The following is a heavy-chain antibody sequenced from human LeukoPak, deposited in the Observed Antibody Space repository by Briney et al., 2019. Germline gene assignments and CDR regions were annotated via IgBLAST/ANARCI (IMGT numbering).Heavy chain of an antibody. D-gene: IGHD3-10*01. CDR1: GYTFTSYD. CDR3: ARGVWFREFLWYYYYMDV. J-gene: IGHJ6*03. V-gene: IGHV1-8*01. CDR2: MNPNSGNT. Sequence: ASVKVSCKASGYTFTSYDINWVRQATGQGLEWMGWMNPNSGNTGYAQKFQGRVTMTRNTSISTAYMELSSLRSEDTAVYYCARGVWFREFLWYYYYMDVWGKGTTVTVSS.